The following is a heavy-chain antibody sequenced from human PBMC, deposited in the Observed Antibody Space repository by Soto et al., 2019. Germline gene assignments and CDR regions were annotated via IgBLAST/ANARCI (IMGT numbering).Heavy chain of an antibody. CDR3: AREISGWFDP. J-gene: IGHJ5*02. Sequence: GSVKVSFNASGYPFTSYGISLVRQAPGQGLEWIGWISAYNGNTNYAQKLQGRVTMTTDTSTSTAYMELRSLRSDDTAVYYCAREISGWFDPWGQGTMVTVSS. CDR1: GYPFTSYG. CDR2: ISAYNGNT. D-gene: IGHD1-26*01. V-gene: IGHV1-18*01.